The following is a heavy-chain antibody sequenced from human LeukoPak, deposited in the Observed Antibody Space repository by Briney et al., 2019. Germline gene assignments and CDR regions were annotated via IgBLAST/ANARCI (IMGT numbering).Heavy chain of an antibody. Sequence: PSETLSLTCTVSSGSISSYYWSWIRPPAGKGLEWIGRFYATGSTNYSPSLRSRLTLSVDTAMNQFSLTLRSVTAADTAVYYCARDQRSTENHNWFDPWGQGILVTVSS. CDR2: FYATGST. J-gene: IGHJ5*02. CDR3: ARDQRSTENHNWFDP. V-gene: IGHV4-4*07. D-gene: IGHD5/OR15-5a*01. CDR1: SGSISSYY.